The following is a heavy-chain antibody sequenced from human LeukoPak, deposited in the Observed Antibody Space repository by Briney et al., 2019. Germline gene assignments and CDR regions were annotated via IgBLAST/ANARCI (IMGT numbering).Heavy chain of an antibody. CDR1: GFIFSNYA. J-gene: IGHJ4*02. V-gene: IGHV3-30-3*01. CDR3: ATDDASGSLGYY. D-gene: IGHD3-22*01. CDR2: ISYDGSNK. Sequence: GGSLRLSCGASGFIFSNYAMHWVRQAPGKGLEWVAVISYDGSNKFYADSVKGRFTISRDNSRNTVYLQMNSLRVEDTAVYYCATDDASGSLGYYWGQGTLVTVSS.